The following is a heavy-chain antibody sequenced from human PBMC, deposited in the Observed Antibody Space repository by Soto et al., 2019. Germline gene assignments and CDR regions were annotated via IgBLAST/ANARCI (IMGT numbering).Heavy chain of an antibody. D-gene: IGHD3-3*01. CDR2: IIPFFGTS. Sequence: QVQLVQSGAEVRKPGSSVKVSCKASGGTFSSYTVYWVRQAPGQGLEWMGGIIPFFGTSNYAQNFQDRSTLTADKSTGTSYMELSSLRFEDTAIYYCASKLRLYYGMDVWGQGTTVTVSS. CDR1: GGTFSSYT. V-gene: IGHV1-69*06. J-gene: IGHJ6*02. CDR3: ASKLRLYYGMDV.